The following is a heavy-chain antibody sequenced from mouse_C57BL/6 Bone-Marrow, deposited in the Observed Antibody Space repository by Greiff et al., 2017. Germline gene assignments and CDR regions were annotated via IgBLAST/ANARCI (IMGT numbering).Heavy chain of an antibody. D-gene: IGHD4-1*01. V-gene: IGHV5-9-1*02. CDR2: ISSGGDYI. CDR3: TRDLGAWFAY. Sequence: DVHLVESGEGLVKPGGSLKLSCAASGFTFSSYAMSWVRQTPEKRLEWVAYISSGGDYIYYADTVKGRFTISRDNARNTLYLQMSSLKSEDTAMYYCTRDLGAWFAYWGQGTLVTVSA. CDR1: GFTFSSYA. J-gene: IGHJ3*01.